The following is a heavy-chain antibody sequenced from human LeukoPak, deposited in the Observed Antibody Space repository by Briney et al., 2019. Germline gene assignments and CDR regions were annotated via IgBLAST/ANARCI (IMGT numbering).Heavy chain of an antibody. V-gene: IGHV3-11*05. CDR3: AREFSFRGDSTLTTLRYFDY. CDR2: ISGSSTYT. Sequence: GGSLRLSCAASGFSLSDYYMTWIRQAAGKGLEWVSYISGSSTYTNYADSVKGRFTISRDNAKNSLYLQMDSLRAEDTAVYFCAREFSFRGDSTLTTLRYFDYWGQGTLVTVSS. D-gene: IGHD4-17*01. J-gene: IGHJ4*02. CDR1: GFSLSDYY.